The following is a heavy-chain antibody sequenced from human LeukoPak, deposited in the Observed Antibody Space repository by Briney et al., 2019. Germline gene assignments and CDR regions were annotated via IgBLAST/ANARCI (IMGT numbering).Heavy chain of an antibody. D-gene: IGHD3-3*01. J-gene: IGHJ6*04. CDR2: IYQSGST. V-gene: IGHV4-38-2*02. Sequence: SETLSLTCSVSGYSISSGYYWGWIRQPPGKGLEWIGSIYQSGSTSYNPSLKSRVTISVGRSKNQFSLKLSSVTAADTAVYYCARGITICMDVWGKGTTVTVSS. CDR3: ARGITICMDV. CDR1: GYSISSGYY.